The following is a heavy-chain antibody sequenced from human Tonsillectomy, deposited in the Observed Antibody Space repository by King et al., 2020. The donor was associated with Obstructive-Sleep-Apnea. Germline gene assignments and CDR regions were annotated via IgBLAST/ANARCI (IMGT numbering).Heavy chain of an antibody. V-gene: IGHV3-7*01. CDR1: GFTFSSYW. D-gene: IGHD6-19*01. J-gene: IGHJ4*02. CDR2: IKQDGSEK. CDR3: ARDPLYSSGWYFSDY. Sequence: VQLVESGGGLVQPGGSLRLSCAASGFTFSSYWMSWVRQAPGKGLEWLANIKQDGSEKYYVDSVKGRFTISRDNAKNSLYLQMNSLRAEDTAVYYCARDPLYSSGWYFSDYWGQGTLVTVSS.